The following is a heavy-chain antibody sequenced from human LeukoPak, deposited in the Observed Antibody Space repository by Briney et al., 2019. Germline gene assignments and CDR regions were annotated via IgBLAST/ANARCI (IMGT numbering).Heavy chain of an antibody. D-gene: IGHD3-22*01. CDR2: IYTSGST. CDR1: GGSISSYY. V-gene: IGHV4-4*09. J-gene: IGHJ4*02. Sequence: SETLSLTCTVSGGSISSYYWSWIRQPPAKGLERIGYIYTSGSTNYNPSLKSRVTISVDTSKNQFSLKLSSVTAADTAVYYCARQYDSSGYPLDYWGQGTLVTVSS. CDR3: ARQYDSSGYPLDY.